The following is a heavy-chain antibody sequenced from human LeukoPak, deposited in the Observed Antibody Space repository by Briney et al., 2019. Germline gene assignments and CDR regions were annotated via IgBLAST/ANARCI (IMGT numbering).Heavy chain of an antibody. D-gene: IGHD2-2*01. V-gene: IGHV3-74*01. CDR1: GFTFSSHW. CDR2: INGDGSNT. CDR3: ARELVVRAGDYFDN. J-gene: IGHJ4*02. Sequence: QTGGSLRLSCAASGFTFSSHWMHWVRQAPGKGLVFVACINGDGSNTRYADYVKGRFTISRDNAKNTLFLQMNSLRAEDTAVYSCARELVVRAGDYFDNWGQGTLVTVSS.